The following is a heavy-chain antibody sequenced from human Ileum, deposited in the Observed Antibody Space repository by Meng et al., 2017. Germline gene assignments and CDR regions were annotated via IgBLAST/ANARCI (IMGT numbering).Heavy chain of an antibody. CDR1: IWSFSCFS. J-gene: IGHJ4*02. V-gene: IGHV4-34*01. Sequence: HVQLQHVSAALLRPSETLSLTCSVAIWSFSCFSCGWIPQPPQKGLQWIGEINHSVSTNYNPSLKIRVTISVDTSKNQFSLKLRSVTAADTAVYYCARGGHDSSGYYSFNYWGQGTLVTVSS. CDR3: ARGGHDSSGYYSFNY. D-gene: IGHD3-22*01. CDR2: INHSVST.